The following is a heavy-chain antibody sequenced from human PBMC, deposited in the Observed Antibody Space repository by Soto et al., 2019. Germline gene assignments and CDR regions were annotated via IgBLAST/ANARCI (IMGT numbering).Heavy chain of an antibody. V-gene: IGHV3-74*01. D-gene: IGHD3-3*01. Sequence: GGSLRLSCAASGFTFSSYWMHWVLQAPWKGLVWVSRINSDGSSTSYADSVKGRFTISRDNAKNTLYLQMNSLRAEDTAVYYCARDTVLRFLEWSRYYYYGMDVWGQGTTVTVSS. CDR3: ARDTVLRFLEWSRYYYYGMDV. CDR2: INSDGSST. CDR1: GFTFSSYW. J-gene: IGHJ6*02.